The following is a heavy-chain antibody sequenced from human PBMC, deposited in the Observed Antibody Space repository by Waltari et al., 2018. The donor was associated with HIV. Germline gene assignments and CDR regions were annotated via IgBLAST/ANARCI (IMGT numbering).Heavy chain of an antibody. D-gene: IGHD3-3*02. J-gene: IGHJ4*02. CDR1: GFLFNNSW. V-gene: IGHV3-74*01. Sequence: DVHLVETGGGLVQPGGSLRLSCAASGFLFNNSWMHWVRQVPGKGLVWVSRVSSDGNTTTYADAVKGRFTVSRDNAKNTLYLQMNSLRAEDTAIYYCVRQYNISRYFDYWGQGTLVTVSS. CDR2: VSSDGNTT. CDR3: VRQYNISRYFDY.